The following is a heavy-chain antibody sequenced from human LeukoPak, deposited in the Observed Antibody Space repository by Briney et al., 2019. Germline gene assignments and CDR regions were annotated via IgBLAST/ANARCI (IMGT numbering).Heavy chain of an antibody. J-gene: IGHJ4*02. V-gene: IGHV3-53*01. Sequence: GGSLRLSCAASGFTVSSNYMSWVRQAPGKGLEWVSVIYSGGSTYYADSVKGRFTISRDNSKNTLYLQMNSLRAEDTALYYCAKGRSGYDYYGQYYFDYWGQGALVTVSS. CDR1: GFTVSSNY. CDR2: IYSGGST. D-gene: IGHD5-12*01. CDR3: AKGRSGYDYYGQYYFDY.